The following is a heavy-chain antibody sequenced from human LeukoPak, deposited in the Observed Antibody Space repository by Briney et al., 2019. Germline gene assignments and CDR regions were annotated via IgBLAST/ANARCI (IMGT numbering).Heavy chain of an antibody. J-gene: IGHJ3*02. V-gene: IGHV4-38-2*01. CDR2: IYHSGST. D-gene: IGHD2-2*02. Sequence: SETLSLTCAVSGYSISSGYYWGWIRKPPGKGLEWIGSIYHSGSTYYNPSLKSRVTISVDTSKNQFSLKLSSVTAADTAVYYCAKHAPKEGWCSSTSCYTQAFDIWGQGTMVTVSS. CDR1: GYSISSGYY. CDR3: AKHAPKEGWCSSTSCYTQAFDI.